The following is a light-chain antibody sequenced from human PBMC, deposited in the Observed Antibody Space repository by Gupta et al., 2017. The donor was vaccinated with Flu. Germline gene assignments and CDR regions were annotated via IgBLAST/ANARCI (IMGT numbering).Light chain of an antibody. CDR3: EEAYTARAGLT. V-gene: IGKV1-12*01. CDR1: QRIHTW. Sequence: IQMTQSPSSMSASVGDTGTITCRARQRIHTWLAWYQQKPGKTPQLLIYYASILQRGVPSMCSGSGVGTDRTLTIISRQLEDYETYYCEEAYTARAGLTFGGGTKLEIK. CDR2: YAS. J-gene: IGKJ4*01.